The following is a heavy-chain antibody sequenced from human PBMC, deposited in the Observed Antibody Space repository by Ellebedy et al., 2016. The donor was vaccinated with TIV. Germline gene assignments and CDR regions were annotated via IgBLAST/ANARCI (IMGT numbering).Heavy chain of an antibody. Sequence: GGSLRLSXAASGFSFSVYYMMWVRQAPGKGLEWVANINKDGSSRGYVDSVKGRFTTSRDNAKNSLYLQMSSLRADDTAVYFCARVPEGYYFYYGLDVWGQGTTVTVSS. CDR2: INKDGSSR. V-gene: IGHV3-7*01. J-gene: IGHJ6*02. CDR3: ARVPEGYYFYYGLDV. CDR1: GFSFSVYY.